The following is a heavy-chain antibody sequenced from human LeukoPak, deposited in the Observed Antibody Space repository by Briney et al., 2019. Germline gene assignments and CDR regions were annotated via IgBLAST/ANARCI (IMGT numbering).Heavy chain of an antibody. CDR1: GGTFSSYA. J-gene: IGHJ3*02. CDR2: IIPILGIA. CDR3: ARGGSVLRYFDWSYKGGAFDI. Sequence: GASVKVSCKASGGTFSSYAISWVRQAPGQGLEWMGRIIPILGIANYAQKFQGRVTITADKSTSTAYMELSSLRSEDTAVYYCARGGSVLRYFDWSYKGGAFDIWGQGTMVTVSS. D-gene: IGHD3-9*01. V-gene: IGHV1-69*04.